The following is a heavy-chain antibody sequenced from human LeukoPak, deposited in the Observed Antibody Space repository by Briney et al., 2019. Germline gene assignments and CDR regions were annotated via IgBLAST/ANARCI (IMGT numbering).Heavy chain of an antibody. Sequence: GASVKVSYKASGYTFTSYDINWVRQAAGQGLEWMGWMNPNSGNTGYAQKFQGRVTITRNTSISTAYMELSSLRSEDTAVYYCARGSHGYCSGGSCYTSFYYYYYMDVWGKGTTVAVSS. J-gene: IGHJ6*03. CDR3: ARGSHGYCSGGSCYTSFYYYYYMDV. CDR2: MNPNSGNT. V-gene: IGHV1-8*03. CDR1: GYTFTSYD. D-gene: IGHD2-15*01.